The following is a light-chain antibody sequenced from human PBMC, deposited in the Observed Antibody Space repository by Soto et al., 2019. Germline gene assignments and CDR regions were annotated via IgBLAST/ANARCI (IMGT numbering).Light chain of an antibody. CDR1: QSVSRN. J-gene: IGKJ1*01. CDR2: GAS. CDR3: RHYNNWPPWT. V-gene: IGKV3-15*01. Sequence: EIVMTQSPATLSVSPGERVALSCRASQSVSRNLAWYQQKPGQAPRLLIFGASTRATGIPARFSGSGSGTEFTLTITSLQSEDFAVYYCRHYNNWPPWTFGQGTKVEIK.